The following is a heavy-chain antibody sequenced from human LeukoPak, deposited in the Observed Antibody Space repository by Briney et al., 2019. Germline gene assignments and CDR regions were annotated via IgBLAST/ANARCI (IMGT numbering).Heavy chain of an antibody. V-gene: IGHV3-48*04. Sequence: GESLRLSCAASGFTFSSYSMNWVRQAPGKGLEWVSYISSSGSTIYYADSVKGRFTISRDNAKNSLYLQLNSLRAKDTAVYYCAGRYCTSGVCSPFDYWGQGTLVTVSS. D-gene: IGHD2-8*01. J-gene: IGHJ4*02. CDR2: ISSSGSTI. CDR3: AGRYCTSGVCSPFDY. CDR1: GFTFSSYS.